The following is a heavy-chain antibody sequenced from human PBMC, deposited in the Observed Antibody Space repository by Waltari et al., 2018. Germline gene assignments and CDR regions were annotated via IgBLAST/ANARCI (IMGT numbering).Heavy chain of an antibody. CDR3: ARVGSSSRAAFDI. D-gene: IGHD6-6*01. CDR2: IYYSGST. CDR1: GGPIRSYY. V-gene: IGHV4-59*01. Sequence: QLQLQESGPGLVKPSETLSLPCPVSGGPIRSYYCSWIRQPPGKGLEWIGYIYYSGSTNYNPSLKGRVTISVDTSKNQFSLKLSSVTAADTAVYYCARVGSSSRAAFDIWGQGTMVTVSS. J-gene: IGHJ3*02.